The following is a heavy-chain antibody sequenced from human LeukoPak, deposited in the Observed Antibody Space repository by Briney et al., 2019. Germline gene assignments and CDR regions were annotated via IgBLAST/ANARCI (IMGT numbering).Heavy chain of an antibody. D-gene: IGHD1-26*01. J-gene: IGHJ4*02. Sequence: GGSLRLSCAASGFTFSSYSMNWVRQAPGTGLEWVSSISSSSSYIYYADSVKGRFTISRDNAKNSLYLQMNSLRPEDTAVYYCARFSGSYGLYYFDYWGQGTLVTVSS. CDR1: GFTFSSYS. CDR2: ISSSSSYI. CDR3: ARFSGSYGLYYFDY. V-gene: IGHV3-21*01.